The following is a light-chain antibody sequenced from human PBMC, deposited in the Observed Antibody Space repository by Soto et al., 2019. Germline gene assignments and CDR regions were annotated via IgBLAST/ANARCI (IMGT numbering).Light chain of an antibody. CDR1: QTIRSW. Sequence: DIQMTQSPSTLSGSVGDRVTITCRASQTIRSWLAWYQQKPGKAPKLLIYKASTLKSGVPSRFSGSGSGTEFTLTIRSLQTDDFATYYCQHYNSYSEAFGQGTQVELK. CDR3: QHYNSYSEA. J-gene: IGKJ1*01. V-gene: IGKV1-5*03. CDR2: KAS.